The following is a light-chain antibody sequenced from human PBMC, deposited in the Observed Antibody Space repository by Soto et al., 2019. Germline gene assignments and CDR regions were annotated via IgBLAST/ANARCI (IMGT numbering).Light chain of an antibody. CDR1: SSNIGNNY. Sequence: QSVLTQPPSVSAAPGQKVTISCSGSSSNIGNNYVSWYQQLPGTAPKLLIYENNKRPSGIPDRFSGSKSGTSATLGITGLKTGEEADYYCGTWDSSLSAWVFGGGTKLTVL. J-gene: IGLJ3*02. CDR3: GTWDSSLSAWV. CDR2: ENN. V-gene: IGLV1-51*02.